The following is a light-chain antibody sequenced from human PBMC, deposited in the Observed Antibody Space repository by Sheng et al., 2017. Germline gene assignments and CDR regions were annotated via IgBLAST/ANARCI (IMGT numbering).Light chain of an antibody. V-gene: IGKV3-15*01. CDR3: QQRSKWPGT. Sequence: EIVMTQSPATLSVSPGERATLSCRASQSIANNLAWYQQKPGQAPRLLIYGASTRATGIPDTFSGSGSGTEFTLTIRSLQSEDFAVYYCQQRSKWPGTFGQGTRLEIK. CDR2: GAS. CDR1: QSIANN. J-gene: IGKJ2*01.